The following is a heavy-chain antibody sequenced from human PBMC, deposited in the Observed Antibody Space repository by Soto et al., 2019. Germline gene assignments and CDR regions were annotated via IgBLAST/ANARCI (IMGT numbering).Heavy chain of an antibody. CDR2: ISGSGGST. J-gene: IGHJ4*02. Sequence: EVQLLESGGGLVQPGGSLRLSCAASGFTFSSYAMSWVRQAPGKGLEWVSAISGSGGSTYYADSVKGRFTISRDNSKNTLYLQMNSLRAEDTAIYYCARRRGDVDTAMVGEYYFDYWGQGTLVTVSS. CDR3: ARRRGDVDTAMVGEYYFDY. V-gene: IGHV3-23*01. D-gene: IGHD5-18*01. CDR1: GFTFSSYA.